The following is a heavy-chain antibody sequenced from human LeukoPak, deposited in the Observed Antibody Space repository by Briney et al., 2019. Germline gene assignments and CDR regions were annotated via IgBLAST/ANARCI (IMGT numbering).Heavy chain of an antibody. V-gene: IGHV3-43*02. CDR2: ISGDGGST. D-gene: IGHD1-26*01. CDR1: GFTFDDYA. Sequence: GGSLRLSCAASGFTFDDYAMHWVRQAPGKGLEWVSLISGDGGSTYYADSVKGRFTISRDNAKNSLYLQMNSLRAEDMALYYCAKAVGATAYFDYWGQGTLVTVSS. CDR3: AKAVGATAYFDY. J-gene: IGHJ4*02.